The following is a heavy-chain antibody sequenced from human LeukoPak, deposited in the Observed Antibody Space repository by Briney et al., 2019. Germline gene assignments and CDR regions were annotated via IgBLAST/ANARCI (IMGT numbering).Heavy chain of an antibody. CDR2: FYYSGST. D-gene: IGHD2-2*01. V-gene: IGHV4-59*08. Sequence: SETLSLPCTVSGRPLCSSYGSWIRQPTGKALEWRGYFYYSGSTNYNPSHRSRVTLSVATSTNQFSLKLTPVSAADTAVYCFPLDGAVPAMFVFWGQGTLVTVPS. J-gene: IGHJ4*02. CDR3: PLDGAVPAMFVF. CDR1: GRPLCSSY.